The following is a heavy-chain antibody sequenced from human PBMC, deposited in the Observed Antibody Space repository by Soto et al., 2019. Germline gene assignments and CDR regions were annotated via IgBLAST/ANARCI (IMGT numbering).Heavy chain of an antibody. J-gene: IGHJ3*02. D-gene: IGHD2-21*02. CDR2: ISYDGSNK. V-gene: IGHV3-30-3*01. CDR3: AREVIVVVTAPAFDI. CDR1: GFTFSSYA. Sequence: QVQLVESGGGVVQPGRSLRLSWAPSGFTFSSYAMHWVRKAPGKGLGGVAVISYDGSNKYYADSVKGRFTISRDNSKNTLYLQMNSLRAEDTAVYYCAREVIVVVTAPAFDIWGQGTMVTVSS.